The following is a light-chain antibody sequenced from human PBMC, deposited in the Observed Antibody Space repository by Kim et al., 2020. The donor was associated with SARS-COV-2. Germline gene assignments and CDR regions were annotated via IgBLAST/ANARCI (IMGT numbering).Light chain of an antibody. J-gene: IGKJ5*01. CDR2: SAS. Sequence: AVGDSVTITYRASQSVGTYLNWYQHKPGKAPNLLIYSASTLQSGVPSRFSGGGSGTEFTLTISSLQREDVATYYCQQTYSSLTVTFGQGTRLEIK. V-gene: IGKV1-39*01. CDR3: QQTYSSLTVT. CDR1: QSVGTY.